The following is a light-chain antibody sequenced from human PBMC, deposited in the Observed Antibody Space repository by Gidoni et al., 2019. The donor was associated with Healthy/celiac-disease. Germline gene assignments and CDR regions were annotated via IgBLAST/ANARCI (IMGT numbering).Light chain of an antibody. CDR1: QSISSW. J-gene: IGKJ1*01. CDR2: KAS. CDR3: QHST. V-gene: IGKV1-5*03. Sequence: DIQMTQSPSTLSASVGDRVTITCRASQSISSWLAWYQQKPGKAPKLLIYKASSLESEVPSRFRGSGSGTEFTLTISSLQPDAFATYYCQHSTFGQGTKVEIK.